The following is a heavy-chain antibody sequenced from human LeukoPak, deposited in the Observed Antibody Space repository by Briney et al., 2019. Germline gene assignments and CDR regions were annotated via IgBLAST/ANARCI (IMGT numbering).Heavy chain of an antibody. CDR1: GGSFSGYY. J-gene: IGHJ6*02. Sequence: SETLSLTCAVYGGSFSGYYWSWIRQPPGKGLEWIGEINHSGSTNYNPSLKSRVTISVDTSKNQFSLKLSSVTAADTAVYYCARGLRSSTSSWEDVWGQGTTVTVSS. D-gene: IGHD2-2*01. CDR2: INHSGST. V-gene: IGHV4-34*01. CDR3: ARGLRSSTSSWEDV.